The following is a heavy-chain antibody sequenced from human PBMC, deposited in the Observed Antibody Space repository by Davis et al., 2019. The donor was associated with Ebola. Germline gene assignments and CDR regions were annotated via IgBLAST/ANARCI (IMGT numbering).Heavy chain of an antibody. Sequence: SLKISCVASGFTFNDYAMHWVRQAPGKGLEWVAGIRWNGDSIGYADSVKGRFTISRDNSKNSLHLQMNSLRTEDTALYFCAKDSGGATASFDYWGQGTLVTVSS. D-gene: IGHD4/OR15-4a*01. CDR1: GFTFNDYA. CDR3: AKDSGGATASFDY. J-gene: IGHJ4*02. V-gene: IGHV3-9*01. CDR2: IRWNGDSI.